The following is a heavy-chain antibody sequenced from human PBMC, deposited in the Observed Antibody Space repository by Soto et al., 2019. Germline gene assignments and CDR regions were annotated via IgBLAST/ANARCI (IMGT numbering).Heavy chain of an antibody. Sequence: ASVKVSCKASGYTFTSYAMHWVRQAPGQRLEWMGWINAGNGNTKYSQKFRGRVTITRDTSASTAYMELSSLRSEDTAVYYCARDIVVVPAAMTESDYWGQGTLVTVSS. CDR2: INAGNGNT. J-gene: IGHJ4*02. D-gene: IGHD2-2*01. V-gene: IGHV1-3*01. CDR3: ARDIVVVPAAMTESDY. CDR1: GYTFTSYA.